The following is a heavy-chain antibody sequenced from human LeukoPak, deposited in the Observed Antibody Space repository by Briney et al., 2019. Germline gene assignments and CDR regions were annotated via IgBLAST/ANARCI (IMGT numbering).Heavy chain of an antibody. J-gene: IGHJ4*02. D-gene: IGHD5-12*01. Sequence: SQTLSLTCTVAGGSLSSISAYWGWLRQPPVTGLEWIGSIYYSGSTYYNPSLKSRVTISVDTSKNQFSLKLSSVTAADTAVYYCARLLYDDYWGQGTLVTVSS. V-gene: IGHV4-39*01. CDR2: IYYSGST. CDR3: ARLLYDDY. CDR1: GGSLSSISAY.